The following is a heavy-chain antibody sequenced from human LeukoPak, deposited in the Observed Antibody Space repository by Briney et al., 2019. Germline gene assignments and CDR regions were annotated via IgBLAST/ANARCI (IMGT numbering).Heavy chain of an antibody. CDR3: AKTPIYWTGDGCYYC. Sequence: GGSLRLSCAASGFTFSSYAMSWVRQAPGKGLEWVSSISSGGTTYYADSVKGRFTISRDNSKKTLYLQMNSLRAEDTAVYYCAKTPIYWTGDGCYYCWGQGTLVTVSS. D-gene: IGHD2-8*02. J-gene: IGHJ4*02. CDR2: ISSGGTT. V-gene: IGHV3-23*01. CDR1: GFTFSSYA.